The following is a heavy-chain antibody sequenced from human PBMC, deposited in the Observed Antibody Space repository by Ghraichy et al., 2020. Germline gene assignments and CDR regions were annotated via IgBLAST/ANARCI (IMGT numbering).Heavy chain of an antibody. J-gene: IGHJ3*02. CDR3: AKSGYCSSTSCSVRDGFDI. Sequence: LSLTCAASGFTFSSYSMNWVRQAPGKGLEWVSYISSSSSTIYYADSVKGRFTISRDNAKNSLYLQMNSLRAEDTAVYYCAKSGYCSSTSCSVRDGFDIWGQGTMVTVSS. D-gene: IGHD2-2*03. CDR2: ISSSSSTI. CDR1: GFTFSSYS. V-gene: IGHV3-48*01.